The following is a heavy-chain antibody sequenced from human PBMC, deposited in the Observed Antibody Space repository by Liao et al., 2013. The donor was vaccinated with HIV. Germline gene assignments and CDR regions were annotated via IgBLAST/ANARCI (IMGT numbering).Heavy chain of an antibody. D-gene: IGHD3-16*01. J-gene: IGHJ4*02. Sequence: QVQLQESGPGLVKPSETLSLTCTVSGGSISSYYWSWIRQPPGKGLEWIGYIYYSGSTNYNPSLKSRVTISVDTSKNQFSLKLSSVTAADTAVYYCARVGGRASLGYWGQGTLVTVSS. V-gene: IGHV4-59*01. CDR1: GGSISSYY. CDR3: ARVGGRASLGY. CDR2: IYYSGST.